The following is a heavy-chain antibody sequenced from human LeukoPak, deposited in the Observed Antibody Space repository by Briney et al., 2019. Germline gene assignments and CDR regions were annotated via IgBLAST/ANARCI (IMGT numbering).Heavy chain of an antibody. Sequence: SETLSLTCAVSGESFSGNFWTWIRQSPGKGLEWIGEIDNNGITNYNPSLKSRVTMSVDTSKNQFSLKLSSVTAADTAVYYCAREGSGVGATTFDYWGQGTLVTVSS. J-gene: IGHJ4*02. CDR3: AREGSGVGATTFDY. D-gene: IGHD1-26*01. V-gene: IGHV4-34*01. CDR1: GESFSGNF. CDR2: IDNNGIT.